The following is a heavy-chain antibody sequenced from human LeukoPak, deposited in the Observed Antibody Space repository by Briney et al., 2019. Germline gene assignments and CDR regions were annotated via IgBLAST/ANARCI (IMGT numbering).Heavy chain of an antibody. CDR3: TRVQWVVFDY. CDR1: GFTFGDYT. Sequence: GGSLRLSCTASGFTFGDYTMSWVRQAPGKGLEWVGFIRSKAYGGTTEYAASVKGRFTISRDDSKSIAYLQMNSLKTEDTAVYYCTRVQWVVFDYWGQGTLVTVSS. CDR2: IRSKAYGGTT. D-gene: IGHD1-26*01. J-gene: IGHJ4*02. V-gene: IGHV3-49*04.